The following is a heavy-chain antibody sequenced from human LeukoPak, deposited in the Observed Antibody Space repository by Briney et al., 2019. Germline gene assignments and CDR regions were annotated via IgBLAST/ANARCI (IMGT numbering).Heavy chain of an antibody. CDR3: AKAAYDFWSGYYPFDY. J-gene: IGHJ4*02. CDR1: GFTFSSYG. V-gene: IGHV3-33*06. CDR2: IWYDGSNK. Sequence: PGGSLRLSCAASGFTFSSYGMHWVRQAPGKGLEWVAVIWYDGSNKYYADSVKGRFTISRDNSKNTLYLQMNSLRAEDTAVYYCAKAAYDFWSGYYPFDYWGQGTLVTVSS. D-gene: IGHD3-3*01.